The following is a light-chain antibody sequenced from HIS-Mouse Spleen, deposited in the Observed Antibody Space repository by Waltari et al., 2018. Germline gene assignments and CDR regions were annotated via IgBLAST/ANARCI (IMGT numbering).Light chain of an antibody. V-gene: IGLV1-47*01. J-gene: IGLJ2*01. CDR2: RNN. CDR3: AAWDDSLSGVVV. CDR1: SSNIGSNY. Sequence: QSVLTQPPSASGTPGQRVTISCSGSSSNIGSNYVYWYQQHPGTAPKLLIHRNNQRPSGVPDRFSGSKSGTSASLAISGLRSEDEADYYCAAWDDSLSGVVVFGGGTKLTVL.